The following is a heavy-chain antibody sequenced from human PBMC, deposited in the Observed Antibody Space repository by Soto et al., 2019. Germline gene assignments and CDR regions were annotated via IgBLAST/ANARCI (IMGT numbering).Heavy chain of an antibody. Sequence: PSETLSLTCTVSGDSISRGASYWVWIRQPPGKGLEWIGSISSSAGTYQSPSLKSRVAISVDTSKNQFSLKLSSVTAADTAVYYCARYDSGHYALDAWGQGTTVTVSS. CDR1: GDSISRGASY. CDR2: ISSSAGT. J-gene: IGHJ6*02. CDR3: ARYDSGHYALDA. V-gene: IGHV4-39*01. D-gene: IGHD4-17*01.